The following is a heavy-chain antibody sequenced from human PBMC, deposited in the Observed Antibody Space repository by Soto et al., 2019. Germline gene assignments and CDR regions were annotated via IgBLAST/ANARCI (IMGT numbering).Heavy chain of an antibody. CDR2: VYDSGNA. CDR1: GGSVSSTDYY. CDR3: ARSDYYYDRHWFDP. J-gene: IGHJ5*02. D-gene: IGHD3-22*01. V-gene: IGHV4-30-4*01. Sequence: PSETLALTCTVSGGSVSSTDYYWIWILQPAGTRLEWIAYVYDSGNAYYYPSINRRRSISIDTRKNKFYLKLSSVTAADTAVYFCARSDYYYDRHWFDPWGQGTLVTVLL.